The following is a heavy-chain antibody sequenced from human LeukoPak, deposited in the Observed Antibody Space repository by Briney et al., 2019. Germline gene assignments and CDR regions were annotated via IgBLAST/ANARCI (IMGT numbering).Heavy chain of an antibody. V-gene: IGHV4-61*10. CDR3: ARVRRGYSYGLFDY. CDR2: IYSTGPT. Sequence: PSETLSLTCTVSGGSISSGSDYWSWIRQSAGKGLEWIGRIYSTGPTIYNPSLRSRVTISMDTSKNQFSLRLSSVTAADTAVYYCARVRRGYSYGLFDYRGQGTLVTVSS. D-gene: IGHD5-18*01. CDR1: GGSISSGSDY. J-gene: IGHJ4*02.